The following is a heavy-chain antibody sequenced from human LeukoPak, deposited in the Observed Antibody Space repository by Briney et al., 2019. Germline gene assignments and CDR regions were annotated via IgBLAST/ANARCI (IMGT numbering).Heavy chain of an antibody. CDR2: IYYSGIT. Sequence: TSETLSLTCTVSGGSNSGYYWSWIRQPPGKGLEWIGYIYYSGITNYNPSLKSRVTISVDTSKNQFSLKLSSVTAADTAFYYGARGVIRDPTSFDYWGQGTLVTVSS. D-gene: IGHD2-21*01. V-gene: IGHV4-59*01. J-gene: IGHJ4*02. CDR3: ARGVIRDPTSFDY. CDR1: GGSNSGYY.